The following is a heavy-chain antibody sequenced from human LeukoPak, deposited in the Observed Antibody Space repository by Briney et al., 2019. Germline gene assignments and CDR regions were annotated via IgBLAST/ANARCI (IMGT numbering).Heavy chain of an antibody. Sequence: GGSLRLSCAASGFTFSSYGMHWARQAPGKGLEWVAVISYDGSNKYYADTVKGRFTISRDNSKNTLYLQMNSLRAEDTAVYYCAKAMVRGVIFLDYWGQGTLVTVSS. D-gene: IGHD3-10*01. CDR2: ISYDGSNK. CDR1: GFTFSSYG. J-gene: IGHJ4*02. V-gene: IGHV3-30*18. CDR3: AKAMVRGVIFLDY.